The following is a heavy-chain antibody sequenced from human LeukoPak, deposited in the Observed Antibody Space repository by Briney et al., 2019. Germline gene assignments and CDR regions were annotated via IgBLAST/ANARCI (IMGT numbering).Heavy chain of an antibody. V-gene: IGHV3-23*01. CDR2: IGGSGGST. CDR3: AQEVWFRELSSRY. CDR1: GFTFSSYA. Sequence: GGSLRLSCAASGFTFSSYAMSWVRQAPGKGLEWVSAIGGSGGSTYYADSVKGRFTISRDNSKNTLYLQMNSLRAEDTAVYYCAQEVWFRELSSRYWGQGTLVTVSS. J-gene: IGHJ4*02. D-gene: IGHD3-10*01.